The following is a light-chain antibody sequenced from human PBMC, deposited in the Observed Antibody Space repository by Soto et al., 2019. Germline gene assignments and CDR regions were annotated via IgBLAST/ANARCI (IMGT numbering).Light chain of an antibody. V-gene: IGKV1-39*01. CDR2: AAY. CDR1: QSISSF. Sequence: DIQMTQSPSSLSASVGDRVTITCRASQSISSFLNWYQQKPGKAPNLLISAAYSLQSGVPSRFSGSGSGTDFTLTISSLQREDSATYYCQQSYTTPLTFGPGTKVDIK. J-gene: IGKJ3*01. CDR3: QQSYTTPLT.